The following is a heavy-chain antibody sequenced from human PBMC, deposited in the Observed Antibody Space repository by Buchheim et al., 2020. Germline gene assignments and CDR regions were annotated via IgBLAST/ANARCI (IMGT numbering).Heavy chain of an antibody. Sequence: QLQLQESGPGLVKPSETLSLTCTVSGGSISGSSYHWGWIRQPPGKGLEWIGSIYYSGSTYYNPSLKSRVSISIDTSKNQFHLKLSSVTAADTAVYYCARVDYYDSSGYYDVDYWGQGTL. V-gene: IGHV4-39*07. CDR2: IYYSGST. D-gene: IGHD3-22*01. CDR1: GGSISGSSYH. J-gene: IGHJ4*02. CDR3: ARVDYYDSSGYYDVDY.